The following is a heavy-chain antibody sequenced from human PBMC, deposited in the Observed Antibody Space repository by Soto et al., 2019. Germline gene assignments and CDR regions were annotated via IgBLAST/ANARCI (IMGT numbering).Heavy chain of an antibody. CDR1: GFTFSSYA. J-gene: IGHJ4*02. V-gene: IGHV3-23*01. CDR3: ARRCSGRHYAY. D-gene: IGHD1-26*01. CDR2: ISGSGGST. Sequence: EVQLLESGGGLVQPGGSLRLSCAASGFTFSSYAMRWVRQAPGKGLEWVSAISGSGGSTYYADSVKGRFTISRDNSKNALDLQRNSLRAEDTAVYYCARRCSGRHYAYWGQGTLVTVSS.